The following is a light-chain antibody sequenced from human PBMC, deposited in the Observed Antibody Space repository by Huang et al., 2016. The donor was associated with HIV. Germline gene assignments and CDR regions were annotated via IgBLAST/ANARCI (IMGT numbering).Light chain of an antibody. J-gene: IGKJ1*01. Sequence: DIVMTQSPDSLAVSPGDRATINCKSSQTVLYSLNKKNYLAWFQQKPGRPTKLLIYWATTRESGVPDRFSGSGSGTDFTLTINNLQAEDVAVYFCLQYYSVPQTFGHGTKVEIK. V-gene: IGKV4-1*01. CDR2: WAT. CDR1: QTVLYSLNKKNY. CDR3: LQYYSVPQT.